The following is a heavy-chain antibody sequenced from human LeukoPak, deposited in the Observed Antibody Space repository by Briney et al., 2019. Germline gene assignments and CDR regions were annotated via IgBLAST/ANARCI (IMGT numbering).Heavy chain of an antibody. Sequence: GGSLRLSCAASGFTVSSNYMSWVRQAPGKGLEWVSITYSDVNTNYADSVKGRFTISRDNSKNTLSLQMNSLRAEDTAVYYCARKNDFFNAAFDIWGQGTVVTVSS. CDR2: TYSDVNT. CDR1: GFTVSSNY. D-gene: IGHD2-21*02. CDR3: ARKNDFFNAAFDI. V-gene: IGHV3-53*01. J-gene: IGHJ3*02.